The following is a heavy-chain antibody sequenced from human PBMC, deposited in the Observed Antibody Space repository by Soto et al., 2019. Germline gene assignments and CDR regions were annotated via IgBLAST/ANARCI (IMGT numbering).Heavy chain of an antibody. CDR1: GGTFSSYA. V-gene: IGHV1-69*01. D-gene: IGHD3-22*01. J-gene: IGHJ4*02. Sequence: QVQLVQSGAEVKQPGSSVKVSCKASGGTFSSYAISWVRQAPGQGLEWMGGIIPIFGTANYAQKFQGRVTITADESTSTAYMELSSLRSDDTAVYYCASWAGDSSGYYPNFDYWGQGTLVTVSS. CDR2: IIPIFGTA. CDR3: ASWAGDSSGYYPNFDY.